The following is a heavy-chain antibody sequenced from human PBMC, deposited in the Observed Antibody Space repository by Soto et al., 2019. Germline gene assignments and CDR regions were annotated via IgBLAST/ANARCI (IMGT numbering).Heavy chain of an antibody. CDR3: ARRAQTWFHX. J-gene: IGHJ5*02. CDR2: IYYSGTT. V-gene: IGHV4-39*01. Sequence: TETLSLTCTVSGGSISSSSYYWGWIRQPPGKGLELIGSIYYSGTTYYNPSLKSRVTISVDTSKNQFSLELSSVTAAETAVYYCARRAQTWFHXWGQGTLVTVSX. CDR1: GGSISSSSYY.